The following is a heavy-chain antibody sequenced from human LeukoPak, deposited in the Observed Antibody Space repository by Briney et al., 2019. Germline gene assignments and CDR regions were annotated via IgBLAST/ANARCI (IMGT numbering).Heavy chain of an antibody. CDR2: IYTSGST. D-gene: IGHD3-10*01. V-gene: IGHV4-4*07. CDR3: ARYYYGSGSYFPRHYYYYMDV. Sequence: SETLSLTCTVSGGSISSYYWSWIRQPAGKGLEWIGRIYTSGSTNYNPSLKSRVTMSVDTSKNQFSLKLSSVTAADTAVYYCARYYYGSGSYFPRHYYYYMDVWGKGTTVTVSS. CDR1: GGSISSYY. J-gene: IGHJ6*03.